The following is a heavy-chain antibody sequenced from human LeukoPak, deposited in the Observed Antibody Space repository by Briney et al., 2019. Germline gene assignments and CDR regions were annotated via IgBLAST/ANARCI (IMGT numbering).Heavy chain of an antibody. CDR2: ISSSSSYI. CDR1: GFTFSSYT. V-gene: IGHV3-21*01. D-gene: IGHD6-13*01. Sequence: GGSLRLSCAAPGFTFSSYTMNWVRQAPGKGLEWVSSISSSSSYIYYADSVKGRFTISRDNAKNSLYLQMNSLRAEDTAVYYCARDTAAAAGIFDYWGQGTLVTVSS. J-gene: IGHJ4*02. CDR3: ARDTAAAAGIFDY.